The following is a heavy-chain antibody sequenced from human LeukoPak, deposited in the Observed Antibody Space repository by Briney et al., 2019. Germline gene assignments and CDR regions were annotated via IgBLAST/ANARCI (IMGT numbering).Heavy chain of an antibody. D-gene: IGHD1-26*01. CDR2: IKQDGSEK. Sequence: GGSLRLSCAASGFTFSNYWMSWVRQAPGKGLVWVATIKQDGSEKYYVDSVKGRFTISRDNAKKSLYLQMNSLRAEDTAVYYCARVDSYSSFDFWGQGTLVTVSS. J-gene: IGHJ4*02. CDR3: ARVDSYSSFDF. V-gene: IGHV3-7*05. CDR1: GFTFSNYW.